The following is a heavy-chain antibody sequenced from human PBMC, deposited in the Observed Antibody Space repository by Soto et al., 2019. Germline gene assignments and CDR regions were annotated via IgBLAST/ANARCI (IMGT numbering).Heavy chain of an antibody. CDR2: INPSGGST. Sequence: ASVKVSCKASGYTFTSYYMHWVRQAPGQGLEWMGIINPSGGSTSYAQKFQGRVTMTRDTSTSTVYMELSSLRSEDTAVYYCARGSYYDFWSGYPTYYYYYGMDVWGQGTTVTV. CDR1: GYTFTSYY. J-gene: IGHJ6*02. CDR3: ARGSYYDFWSGYPTYYYYYGMDV. V-gene: IGHV1-46*01. D-gene: IGHD3-3*01.